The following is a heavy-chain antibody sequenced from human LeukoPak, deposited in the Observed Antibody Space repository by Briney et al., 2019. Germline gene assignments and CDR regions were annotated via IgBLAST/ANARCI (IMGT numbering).Heavy chain of an antibody. D-gene: IGHD6-13*01. J-gene: IGHJ5*02. CDR2: IYYSGST. Sequence: SETLSLTCTVSGGSISSYYWSWIRQPPGKGLEWIGYIYYSGSTNYNPSLKSRVTRSVDTSKSQFSLKLSSVTAADTAVYYCAREGIAAAGIKANWFDPWGQGTLVTVSS. V-gene: IGHV4-59*01. CDR1: GGSISSYY. CDR3: AREGIAAAGIKANWFDP.